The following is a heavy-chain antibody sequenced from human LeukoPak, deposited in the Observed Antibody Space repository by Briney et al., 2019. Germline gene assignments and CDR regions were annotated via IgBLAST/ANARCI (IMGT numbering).Heavy chain of an antibody. Sequence: GGSLRLSCAASGFTFSTYVMSWVRQAPGKGLEWVSGISDGGDNTYYADSVKGRFTISRDNAKNSLYLQVNSLRAEDTAVYYCARNQRRLDYWGQGTLVTVSS. CDR1: GFTFSTYV. J-gene: IGHJ4*02. D-gene: IGHD1-14*01. CDR2: ISDGGDNT. V-gene: IGHV3-23*01. CDR3: ARNQRRLDY.